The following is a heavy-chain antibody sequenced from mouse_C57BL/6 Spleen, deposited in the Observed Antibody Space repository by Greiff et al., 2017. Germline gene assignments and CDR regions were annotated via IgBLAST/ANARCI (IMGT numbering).Heavy chain of an antibody. D-gene: IGHD2-4*01. J-gene: IGHJ4*01. V-gene: IGHV1-26*01. CDR3: ARRGSPIYYDYEGAMDY. Sequence: VQLKQSGPELVKPGASVKISCKASGYTFTDYYMNWVKQSHGKSLEWIGDINPNNGGTSYNQKFKGKATLTVDKSSSTAYMELRSLTSEDSAVYYCARRGSPIYYDYEGAMDYWGQGTSVTVSS. CDR1: GYTFTDYY. CDR2: INPNNGGT.